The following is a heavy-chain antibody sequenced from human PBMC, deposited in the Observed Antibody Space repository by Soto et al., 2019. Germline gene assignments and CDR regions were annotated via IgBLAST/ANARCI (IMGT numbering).Heavy chain of an antibody. Sequence: QVQLQESGPGLVKPSQTLSLTCTVSGGSISSGGYYWSWIRQHPGKGLEWIGYIYYSGSTYYNPSIESRVTSTVDTSKNQFALKVSSVTAADPAVYYCARAGVTVDNYYFAYWGQGTLVTVSS. J-gene: IGHJ4*02. CDR3: ARAGVTVDNYYFAY. CDR1: GGSISSGGYY. D-gene: IGHD4-17*01. CDR2: IYYSGST. V-gene: IGHV4-31*03.